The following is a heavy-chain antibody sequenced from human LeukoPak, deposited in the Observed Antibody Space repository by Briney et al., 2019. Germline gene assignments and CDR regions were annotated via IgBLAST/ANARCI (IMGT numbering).Heavy chain of an antibody. CDR1: EFSVDSNY. CDR3: ARGRRGMVRGVISHYYYYMDV. V-gene: IGHV3-66*01. J-gene: IGHJ6*03. Sequence: GGSLRLSCAASEFSVDSNYMTWVRQAPGKGLEWVSLIYSGGSTYYADSVKGRFTISRDNSKNTLYLQMNSLRAEDTAVYYCARGRRGMVRGVISHYYYYMDVWGKGTTVTVSS. CDR2: IYSGGST. D-gene: IGHD3-10*01.